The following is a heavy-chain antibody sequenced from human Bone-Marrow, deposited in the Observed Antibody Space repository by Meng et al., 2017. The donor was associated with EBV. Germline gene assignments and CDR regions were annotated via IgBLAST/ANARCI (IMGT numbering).Heavy chain of an antibody. V-gene: IGHV4-34*01. CDR3: ARERPRISTARPYYFDY. D-gene: IGHD2/OR15-2a*01. CDR1: GGSFRGYY. J-gene: IGHJ4*02. CDR2: INHSGST. Sequence: QGQLRQWGAGLLKPSETLSLTCAVYGGSFRGYYWSWIRQPPGKGLEWIGEINHSGSTNYNPSLKSRITVSVDTSKNQFSLKLSSVTAADTAVYYCARERPRISTARPYYFDYWGQGTLVTVSS.